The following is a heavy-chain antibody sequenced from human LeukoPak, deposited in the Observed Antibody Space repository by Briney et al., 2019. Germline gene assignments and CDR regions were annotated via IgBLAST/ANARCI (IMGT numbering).Heavy chain of an antibody. V-gene: IGHV3-23*01. CDR3: AKAEGVVVDARFDP. CDR1: GFTFSRYA. Sequence: PGGSLRLSCAASGFTFSRYAMSWVRQAPGKGLEWVSAISGSGGSTYYADSVKGRFTISRDNSKNTLYLQMNSLRAEDTAVYYCAKAEGVVVDARFDPWGQGTLVTVSS. J-gene: IGHJ5*02. CDR2: ISGSGGST. D-gene: IGHD2-15*01.